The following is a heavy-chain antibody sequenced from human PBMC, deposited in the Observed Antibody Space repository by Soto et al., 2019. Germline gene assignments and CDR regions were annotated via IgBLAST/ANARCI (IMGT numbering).Heavy chain of an antibody. CDR2: ISYDGSNK. J-gene: IGHJ4*02. D-gene: IGHD4-17*01. V-gene: IGHV3-30*18. Sequence: GGSLRLSCAASGFTFISYGMHLFRHSPCKGLEWVAVISYDGSNKYYADSAKGRFTISRDNSKNTLYLQMNSLRAEDTAVYYCAKCLYGDYLQGDFDYWGQGTLVTVSS. CDR1: GFTFISYG. CDR3: AKCLYGDYLQGDFDY.